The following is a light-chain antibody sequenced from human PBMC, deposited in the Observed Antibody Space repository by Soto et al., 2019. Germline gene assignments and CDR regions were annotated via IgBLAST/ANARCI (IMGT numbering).Light chain of an antibody. V-gene: IGKV1-5*01. J-gene: IGKJ1*01. CDR2: GAS. Sequence: DIQMTQSPSTLSASVGDRVTITCRASQSVSTSLAWYQVKPGRAPNLLIYGASSLESGVPSRFSGSGSGTEFTLTVSSLQPDDFATYYCQQYNPYSRTFGQGTKVELK. CDR3: QQYNPYSRT. CDR1: QSVSTS.